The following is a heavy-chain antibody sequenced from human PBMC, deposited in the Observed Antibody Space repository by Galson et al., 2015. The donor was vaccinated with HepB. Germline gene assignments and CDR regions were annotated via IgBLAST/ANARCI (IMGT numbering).Heavy chain of an antibody. J-gene: IGHJ4*02. D-gene: IGHD6-13*01. CDR2: ISYDGSNK. CDR3: ARDRSGSSSWYEYGFDY. V-gene: IGHV3-30*04. CDR1: GFTFSSYA. Sequence: SLRLSCAASGFTFSSYAMHWVRQAPGKGLEWVAVISYDGSNKYYADSVKGRFTISRDNSKNTLYLQMNSLRAEDTAVYYCARDRSGSSSWYEYGFDYWGQGTLVTVSS.